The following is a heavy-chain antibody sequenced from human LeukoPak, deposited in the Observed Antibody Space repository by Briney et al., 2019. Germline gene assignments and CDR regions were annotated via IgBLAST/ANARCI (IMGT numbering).Heavy chain of an antibody. CDR1: GGSISSSSYY. V-gene: IGHV4-39*01. CDR2: IYYSGST. Sequence: SETRSLTCTVSGGSISSSSYYWGWIRQPPGKGLEWIGSIYYSGSTYYNPSLKSRVTISVDTSKNQFSLKLSSVTAADTAVYYCARPNYYYMDVWGKGTTVTVSS. CDR3: ARPNYYYMDV. J-gene: IGHJ6*03.